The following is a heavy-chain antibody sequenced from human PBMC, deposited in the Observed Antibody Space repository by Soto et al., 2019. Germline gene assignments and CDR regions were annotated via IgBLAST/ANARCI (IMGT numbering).Heavy chain of an antibody. J-gene: IGHJ4*02. CDR3: AREASGSGWWSQGSFES. CDR1: GFTVTDSY. D-gene: IGHD6-19*01. Sequence: EVQLVESGGGLVQPGGSLRLVCAGSGFTVTDSYMSWVRQAPGKGLEWVSSIYLSGSTYYADSVKGRITISRDISKNTVFLQMNSLRVEDTAVYYCAREASGSGWWSQGSFESWGQGTLVTVSS. CDR2: IYLSGST. V-gene: IGHV3-66*01.